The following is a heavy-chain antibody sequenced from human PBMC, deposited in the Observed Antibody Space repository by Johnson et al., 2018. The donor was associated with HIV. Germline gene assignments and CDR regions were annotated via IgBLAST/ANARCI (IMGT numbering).Heavy chain of an antibody. J-gene: IGHJ3*01. CDR3: AKRGDLYDSTASFDAFEV. CDR1: GFTVSSNY. V-gene: IGHV3-66*02. CDR2: IYSGGST. Sequence: MQLVESGGGLVQPGGSLRLSCAASGFTVSSNYMSWVRQAPGKGLEWVSVIYSGGSTYYADSVKGRFTISRDNSRDTLFLEMNSLRVEDTAVYYCAKRGDLYDSTASFDAFEVWGQGTMVTVSS. D-gene: IGHD5/OR15-5a*01.